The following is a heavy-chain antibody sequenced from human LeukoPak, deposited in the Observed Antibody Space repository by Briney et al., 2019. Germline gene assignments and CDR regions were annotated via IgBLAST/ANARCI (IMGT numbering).Heavy chain of an antibody. J-gene: IGHJ4*02. D-gene: IGHD1-1*01. CDR3: VKMEGGRDY. V-gene: IGHV3-23*01. CDR2: ISGSGGST. Sequence: GGSLRLSCAVSGITFSSYAMSWVRQAPGKGLEWVSAISGSGGSTYYADSVKGRFTISRDNSKNMLYLQMNNLRAEDTAVYYCVKMEGGRDYWGQGALVTVSS. CDR1: GITFSSYA.